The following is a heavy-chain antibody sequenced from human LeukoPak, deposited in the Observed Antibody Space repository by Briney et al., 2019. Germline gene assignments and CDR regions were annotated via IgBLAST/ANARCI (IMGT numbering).Heavy chain of an antibody. J-gene: IGHJ4*02. CDR1: GFTFSSYW. D-gene: IGHD2/OR15-2a*01. CDR3: ARDLLSGFVPCAY. Sequence: GGSLRLSCAASGFTFSSYWMHWVRQTPGKGLEWLSRIDGDGTTTNYADSVKGRFTISRDNAKNTLYPQMTSLRAEDAAVYYCARDLLSGFVPCAYWGQGTLVTVSS. V-gene: IGHV3-74*01. CDR2: IDGDGTTT.